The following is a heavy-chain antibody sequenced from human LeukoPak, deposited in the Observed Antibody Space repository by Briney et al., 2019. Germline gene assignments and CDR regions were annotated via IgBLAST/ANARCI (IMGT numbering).Heavy chain of an antibody. CDR2: INHSGST. J-gene: IGHJ4*02. V-gene: IGHV4-34*01. Sequence: SETLSLTCAVYGGSFSGYYWSWIRQPPGKGLEWIGEINHSGSTNYNPSLKSRVTISVDTSKNHFSLNPRSVTAADTAVYYCARRSYNSPFRYWGQGTPVTVSS. CDR1: GGSFSGYY. CDR3: ARRSYNSPFRY. D-gene: IGHD5-24*01.